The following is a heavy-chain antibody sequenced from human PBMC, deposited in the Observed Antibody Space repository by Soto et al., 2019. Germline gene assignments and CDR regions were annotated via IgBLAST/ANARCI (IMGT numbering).Heavy chain of an antibody. CDR3: ARDSHAPV. D-gene: IGHD2-2*01. Sequence: GGSLRLSCAASGFTFSSYGMNWVRQAPGKGLEWVSFITSSGSYMYYADSVKGRFTISRDDAKNSLYLQMNSLTVEDTAVYYCARDSHAPVWGKGTTVTVSS. V-gene: IGHV3-21*01. CDR1: GFTFSSYG. J-gene: IGHJ6*04. CDR2: ITSSGSYM.